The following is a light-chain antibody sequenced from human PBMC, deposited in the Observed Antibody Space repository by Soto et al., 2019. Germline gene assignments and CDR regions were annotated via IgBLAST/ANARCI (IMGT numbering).Light chain of an antibody. J-gene: IGLJ1*01. Sequence: QPVLTQPPSVSGAPGQRVTISCTGSSSNTGAGYDVHWYRQLPGTAPKLLMYGKTNRPSGVPDRFSGSKSGTSASLAITGLQAEDEADYYCQSYDNSLSGLYVFGTGTKVTVL. CDR1: SSNTGAGYD. V-gene: IGLV1-40*01. CDR3: QSYDNSLSGLYV. CDR2: GKT.